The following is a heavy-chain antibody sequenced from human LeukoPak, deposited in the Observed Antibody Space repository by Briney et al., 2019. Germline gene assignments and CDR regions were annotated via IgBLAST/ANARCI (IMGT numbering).Heavy chain of an antibody. D-gene: IGHD5-18*01. J-gene: IGHJ4*02. Sequence: GGSLRLSCAASGFTFSNYAMNWVRQAPGKGLEWVSDINGSGGSTYYADSVKGRFTISRDNSKNTLYLQMNSLRAEDTAVYYCAKRIQSAMATGYWGQGTLVTVSS. CDR2: INGSGGST. V-gene: IGHV3-23*01. CDR3: AKRIQSAMATGY. CDR1: GFTFSNYA.